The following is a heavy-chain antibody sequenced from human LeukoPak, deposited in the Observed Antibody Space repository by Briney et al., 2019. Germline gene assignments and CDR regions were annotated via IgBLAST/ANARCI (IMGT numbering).Heavy chain of an antibody. J-gene: IGHJ4*02. CDR1: GGSFSGYY. CDR2: INHSGST. V-gene: IGHV4-34*01. Sequence: KPSETLSLTCAVYGGSFSGYYWSWIRQPPGKGLEWIGEINHSGSTNYNPSLESRVTISLDTSKTQFSLKLSSVTAADTAVYYCARGRDFWSGANYFDYWGQGTLVTVSS. D-gene: IGHD3-3*01. CDR3: ARGRDFWSGANYFDY.